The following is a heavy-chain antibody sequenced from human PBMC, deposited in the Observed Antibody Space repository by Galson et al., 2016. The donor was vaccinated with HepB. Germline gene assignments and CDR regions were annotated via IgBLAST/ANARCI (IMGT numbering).Heavy chain of an antibody. CDR3: ARDPTYGSEFFYMDV. J-gene: IGHJ6*03. V-gene: IGHV3-66*02. Sequence: SLRLSCAASGFTVRAFYMSWVRQAPGQGLEWVSILYSGGGTYTADSVRGRFTIPRDKSKNTLYLQMNSLRAEDTAVYYCARDPTYGSEFFYMDVWGKGTTVTVSS. CDR1: GFTVRAFY. D-gene: IGHD1-1*01. CDR2: LYSGGGT.